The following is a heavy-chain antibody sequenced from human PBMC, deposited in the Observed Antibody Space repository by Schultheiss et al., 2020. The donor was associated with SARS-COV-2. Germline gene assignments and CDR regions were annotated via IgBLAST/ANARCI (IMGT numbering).Heavy chain of an antibody. D-gene: IGHD2-2*01. CDR3: ARAPDIVVVPAAAGIDY. J-gene: IGHJ4*02. CDR2: IYTSGST. Sequence: GSLRLSCAVYGGSFSGYYWSWIRQPAGKGLEWIGRIYTSGSTNYNPSLKSRVTMSVDTSKNQFSLKLSSVTAADTAVYYCARAPDIVVVPAAAGIDYWGQGTLVTVSS. V-gene: IGHV4-59*10. CDR1: GGSFSGYY.